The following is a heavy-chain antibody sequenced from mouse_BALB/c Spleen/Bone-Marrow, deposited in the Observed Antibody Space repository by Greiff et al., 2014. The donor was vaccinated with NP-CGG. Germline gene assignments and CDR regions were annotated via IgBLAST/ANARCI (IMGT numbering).Heavy chain of an antibody. CDR2: INPGSGGT. D-gene: IGHD3-3*01. CDR3: ARRDGSYFDY. J-gene: IGHJ2*01. V-gene: IGHV1-54*03. CDR1: GYAFTNYS. Sequence: LVESGAELVRPGTSVKVSCKASGYAFTNYSIEWVKQRPGQGLEWIGMINPGSGGTNYNEKFKGKATLTADKSSSTAYMQLSSLTSDDSAVYFCARRDGSYFDYWGQGTTLTVSS.